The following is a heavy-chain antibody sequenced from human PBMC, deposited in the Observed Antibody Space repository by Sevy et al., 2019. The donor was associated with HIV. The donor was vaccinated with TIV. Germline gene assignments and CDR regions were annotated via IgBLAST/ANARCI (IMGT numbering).Heavy chain of an antibody. CDR3: AKDRRYGDIGLFDY. Sequence: GESLKISCGASGFTFSSYAMSWVRQAPGKGLEWVSVISGRGDTTYYADSVKGRFTLSRDNSKNTLYLQMTSLRVEDTAVYYCAKDRRYGDIGLFDYWGQGTLVTVSS. J-gene: IGHJ4*02. V-gene: IGHV3-23*01. CDR1: GFTFSSYA. D-gene: IGHD4-17*01. CDR2: ISGRGDTT.